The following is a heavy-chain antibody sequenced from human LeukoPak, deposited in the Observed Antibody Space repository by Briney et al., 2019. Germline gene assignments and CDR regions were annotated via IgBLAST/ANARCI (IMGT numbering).Heavy chain of an antibody. J-gene: IGHJ1*01. CDR2: ISAYNGNT. Sequence: ASVKVSCKASGYTFTSYGISWVRQPRAQGGEWMGCISAYNGNTNCARKLRGRVTINTDTSTSTAYMELRTLRSDDTAVYYCARDPDYDSGYWGQGTLVTVPS. V-gene: IGHV1-18*01. CDR3: ARDPDYDSGY. D-gene: IGHD3-22*01. CDR1: GYTFTSYG.